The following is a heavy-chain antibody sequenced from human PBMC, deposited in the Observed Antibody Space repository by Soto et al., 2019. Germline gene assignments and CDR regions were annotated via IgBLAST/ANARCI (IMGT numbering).Heavy chain of an antibody. J-gene: IGHJ6*02. CDR3: ASNYLYYYGSGNTNYYGMDV. CDR1: GYTFTSYG. Sequence: QVQLVQSGAEVKKPGASVKVSCKASGYTFTSYGISWVRQAPGQGLEWMGWISAYNGNTNYAQKLQGRVTMTTDTSTSTSYMALRSLRSDDTAVYYCASNYLYYYGSGNTNYYGMDVWGQGTTVTVSS. CDR2: ISAYNGNT. D-gene: IGHD3-10*01. V-gene: IGHV1-18*01.